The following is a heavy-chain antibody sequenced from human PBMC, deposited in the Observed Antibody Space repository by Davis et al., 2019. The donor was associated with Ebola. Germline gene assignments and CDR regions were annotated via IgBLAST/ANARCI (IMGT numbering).Heavy chain of an antibody. Sequence: SCTVSGGSMSSRYWSWIRQAPGKGLECFGYIYNSGSTTYNPSLKSRFTMSLDTSKNQFSLKLSSVTAADTAVYYCARGLYPWELDYWGQGTLVTVSS. CDR2: IYNSGST. CDR3: ARGLYPWELDY. D-gene: IGHD1-1*01. CDR1: GGSMSSRY. V-gene: IGHV4-59*11. J-gene: IGHJ4*02.